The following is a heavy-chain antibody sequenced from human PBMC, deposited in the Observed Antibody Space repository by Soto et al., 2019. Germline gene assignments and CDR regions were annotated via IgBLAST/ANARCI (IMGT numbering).Heavy chain of an antibody. D-gene: IGHD1-1*01. J-gene: IGHJ4*02. CDR2: ISGYNGNT. CDR3: ARDPSEATSWVHYFDY. Sequence: ASVKVSCKASGYSFTTYGISWVRQAPGQGLEWMGWISGYNGNTHYTRKVQGRVTMTTDTATSTAYMELRSLRSDDTAVYYCARDPSEATSWVHYFDYWGQGTLVTVSS. CDR1: GYSFTTYG. V-gene: IGHV1-18*04.